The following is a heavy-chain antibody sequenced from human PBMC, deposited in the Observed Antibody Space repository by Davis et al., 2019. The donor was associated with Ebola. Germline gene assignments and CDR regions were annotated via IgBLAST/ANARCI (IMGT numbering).Heavy chain of an antibody. CDR3: ARHRYGGAFDI. D-gene: IGHD4-23*01. J-gene: IGHJ3*02. CDR1: GGSISSSSYY. V-gene: IGHV4-39*01. Sequence: MPSETLSLTCTVSGGSISSSSYYWGWIRQPPGKGLEWIGSIFYSGSTYYNPSLKSRVTISVDTSKNQFSLKLSSVTAADTAVYYCARHRYGGAFDIWGQGTMVTVSS. CDR2: IFYSGST.